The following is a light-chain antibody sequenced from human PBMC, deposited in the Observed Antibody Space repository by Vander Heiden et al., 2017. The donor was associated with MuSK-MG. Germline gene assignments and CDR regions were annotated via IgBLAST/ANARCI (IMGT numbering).Light chain of an antibody. CDR2: AAS. Sequence: DRVTITCRASQSISSYLNWYQQKPGKAPKLLIYAASSLQSGVPSRFSGSGSGTDFTLTISSLQPEDFATYYCQQSYSTPRGFGQGTRLEIK. CDR3: QQSYSTPRG. V-gene: IGKV1-39*01. CDR1: QSISSY. J-gene: IGKJ5*01.